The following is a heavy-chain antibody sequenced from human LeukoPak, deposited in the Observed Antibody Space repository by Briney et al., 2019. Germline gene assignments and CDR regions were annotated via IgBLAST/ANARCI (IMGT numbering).Heavy chain of an antibody. Sequence: GGSLRLSCAASEITFGDYTMNWVRQAPGKGLEWVGYIRSEAYGRTTEYAASVKGRFTISRDDSKSIVYLQMNSLKIEDTAVYYCTRVPYSSSSEFDYWGQGTLDTVSS. CDR1: EITFGDYT. D-gene: IGHD6-13*01. CDR2: IRSEAYGRTT. J-gene: IGHJ4*02. CDR3: TRVPYSSSSEFDY. V-gene: IGHV3-49*04.